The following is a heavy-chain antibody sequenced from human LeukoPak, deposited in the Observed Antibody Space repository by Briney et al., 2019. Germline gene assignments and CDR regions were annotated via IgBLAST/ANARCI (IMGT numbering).Heavy chain of an antibody. V-gene: IGHV3-30*04. Sequence: GGSLRLSCAASGFTFSSYAMHWVRQAPGKGLEWVAVISYDGSNKYYADSVKGRFTISRDNSKNTLYLQMNSLRAEDTAVYYCARVKAAQQYYYYYYGMDVWGQGTTVTVSS. D-gene: IGHD6-6*01. J-gene: IGHJ6*02. CDR2: ISYDGSNK. CDR1: GFTFSSYA. CDR3: ARVKAAQQYYYYYYGMDV.